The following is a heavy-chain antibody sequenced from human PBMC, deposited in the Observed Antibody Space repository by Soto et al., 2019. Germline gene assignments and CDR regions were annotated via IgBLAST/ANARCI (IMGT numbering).Heavy chain of an antibody. V-gene: IGHV3-30*18. CDR1: GFTFSSYG. D-gene: IGHD1-1*01. CDR2: ISYDGSNK. J-gene: IGHJ6*02. Sequence: QVQLVESGGGVVQPGRSLRLSCAASGFTFSSYGMHWVRQAPGKGLEWVAVISYDGSNKYYADSVKGRFTISRDNSKNTLYLQMNSLRAEDTAVYYCAKDRVTGTTYYSYYGMDVWGQGTTVTVSS. CDR3: AKDRVTGTTYYSYYGMDV.